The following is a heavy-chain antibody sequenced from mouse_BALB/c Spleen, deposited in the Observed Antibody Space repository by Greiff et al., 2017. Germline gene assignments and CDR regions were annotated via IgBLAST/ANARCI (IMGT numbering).Heavy chain of an antibody. CDR2: ISTGGGST. CDR3: ARQVRAMDY. J-gene: IGHJ4*01. Sequence: EVMLVESGGGLVQPGGSLKLSCAASGFTFSSYTMSWVRQTPEKRLEWVAYISTGGGSTYYPDTVKGRFTISRDNAKNTLYLQMSSLKSEDTAMYYCARQVRAMDYWGQGTSVTVSS. CDR1: GFTFSSYT. D-gene: IGHD2-14*01. V-gene: IGHV5-12-2*01.